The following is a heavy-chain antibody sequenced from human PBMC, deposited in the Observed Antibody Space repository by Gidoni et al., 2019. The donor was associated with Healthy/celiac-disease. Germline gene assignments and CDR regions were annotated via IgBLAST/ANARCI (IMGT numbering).Heavy chain of an antibody. J-gene: IGHJ4*02. D-gene: IGHD3-3*01. CDR3: ARDRYVLRVLEWPLGFDY. CDR1: WASVSSNSAA. V-gene: IGHV6-1*01. CDR2: TYYGSKWYN. Sequence: CAISWASVSSNSAAWTWIRQSPSRGLEWLGRTYYGSKWYNDYVVSAKSRITTNPDTSKNQFALQLNAVTPEDTAVYYCARDRYVLRVLEWPLGFDYWGQGTLVTVSS.